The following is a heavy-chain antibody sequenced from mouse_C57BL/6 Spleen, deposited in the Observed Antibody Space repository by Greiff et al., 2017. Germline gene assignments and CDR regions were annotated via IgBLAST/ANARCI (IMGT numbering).Heavy chain of an antibody. J-gene: IGHJ3*01. V-gene: IGHV14-4*01. CDR2: IDPENGDT. CDR3: TRGSWFAY. Sequence: VQLQQSGAELVRPGASVKLSCTASGFNIKDDYMHWVKQRPEQGLEWIGWIDPENGDTESASKFQGKATITADTSSNTAYLQLSSLTSEDTAVYYCTRGSWFAYWGQGTLVTVSA. CDR1: GFNIKDDY.